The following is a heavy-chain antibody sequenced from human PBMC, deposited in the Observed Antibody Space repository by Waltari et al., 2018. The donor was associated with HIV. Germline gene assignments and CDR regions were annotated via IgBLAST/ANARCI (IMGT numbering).Heavy chain of an antibody. CDR1: GFTLSSYS. V-gene: IGHV3-21*01. Sequence: EVQLVESGGGLVKPGGSLSLSCAASGFTLSSYSMNWVRQAPGKGLEWVSYISSGSNFMYYVDSVKGRFTISRDNAKNSLYLQMNSLRAEDTALYYCARSLAVAGTRGFGMDVWGQGTTVTVSS. D-gene: IGHD6-19*01. J-gene: IGHJ6*02. CDR2: ISSGSNFM. CDR3: ARSLAVAGTRGFGMDV.